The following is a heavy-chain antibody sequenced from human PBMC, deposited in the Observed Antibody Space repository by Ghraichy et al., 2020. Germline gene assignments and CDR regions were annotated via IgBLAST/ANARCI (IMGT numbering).Heavy chain of an antibody. CDR3: ARGDPKVVTAILGYYYYGMDV. Sequence: SVKVSCKASGGTFSSYAISWVRQAPGQGLEWMGGIIPIFGTANYAQKFQGRVTITADESTSTAYMELSSLRSEDTAVYYCARGDPKVVTAILGYYYYGMDVWGQGTTVTVAS. CDR1: GGTFSSYA. V-gene: IGHV1-69*13. J-gene: IGHJ6*02. CDR2: IIPIFGTA. D-gene: IGHD2-21*02.